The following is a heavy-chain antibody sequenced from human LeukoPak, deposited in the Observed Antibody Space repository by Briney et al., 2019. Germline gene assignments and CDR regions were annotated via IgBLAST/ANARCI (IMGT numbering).Heavy chain of an antibody. CDR2: ISPSGSDT. D-gene: IGHD1-26*01. V-gene: IGHV3-48*03. CDR1: GFTFSSYE. CDR3: ARDEVGATTEFDS. J-gene: IGHJ4*02. Sequence: GGSLRLSCAASGFTFSSYEMNWVRQAPGEGLEWVSYISPSGSDTNYADSVKGRFSISRDNAMNSVYLQMNNLRAEDTAVYYCARDEVGATTEFDSWGQGTLVTVSS.